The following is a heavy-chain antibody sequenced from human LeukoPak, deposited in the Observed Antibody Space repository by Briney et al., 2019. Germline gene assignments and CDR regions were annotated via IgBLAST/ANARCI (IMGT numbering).Heavy chain of an antibody. CDR2: ISGRDGST. CDR3: ARAGNTRFDY. V-gene: IGHV3-23*01. J-gene: IGHJ4*02. D-gene: IGHD2/OR15-2a*01. Sequence: PGGSLRLSCAASGFTFSSFAMSWVRQAPGKGLEWVSGISGRDGSTYYADSVKDRFTISRDNSKNTLYLQMNSLRAEDTAVYYCARAGNTRFDYWGQGTLVTVSS. CDR1: GFTFSSFA.